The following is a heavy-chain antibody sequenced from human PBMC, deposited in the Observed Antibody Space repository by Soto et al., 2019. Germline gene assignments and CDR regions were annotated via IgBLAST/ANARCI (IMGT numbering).Heavy chain of an antibody. V-gene: IGHV3-9*01. J-gene: IGHJ4*02. CDR1: GFTFDDCA. Sequence: PGGSLRLSCAASGFTFDDCAIHWVRQAPGKGLEWVSGISWNSASMDYADSVKDRFSISRDNAENSLYLQMNILKIEDTAFYYCARSSSDSYYDLDFWGQGTLVTVSS. CDR2: ISWNSASM. CDR3: ARSSSDSYYDLDF. D-gene: IGHD1-26*01.